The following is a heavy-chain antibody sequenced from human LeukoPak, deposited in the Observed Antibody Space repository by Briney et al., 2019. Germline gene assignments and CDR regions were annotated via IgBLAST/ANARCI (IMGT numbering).Heavy chain of an antibody. CDR3: ASVYYYDSSGYEYYFDY. D-gene: IGHD3-22*01. V-gene: IGHV5-51*01. Sequence: GESLKISCKGSGYSFTSYWIGWVRQMPGKGLEWIGIIYPVDSDTRYSPSFQGQVTISADKSISTAYLQWSSLKASDTAMYYCASVYYYDSSGYEYYFDYWGQGTLVIVSS. CDR1: GYSFTSYW. CDR2: IYPVDSDT. J-gene: IGHJ4*02.